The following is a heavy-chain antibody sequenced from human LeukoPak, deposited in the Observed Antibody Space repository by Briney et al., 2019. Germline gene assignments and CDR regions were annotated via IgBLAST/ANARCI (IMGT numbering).Heavy chain of an antibody. D-gene: IGHD3-10*01. J-gene: IGHJ4*02. CDR3: AGGYGYFDY. CDR1: GFTFSSYA. V-gene: IGHV3-30-3*01. Sequence: GGSLRLSCAASGFTFSSYAMHWVRQAPGKGLEWVAVISHDGSNKYYADSVKGRFTISRDNFKNTLYLQMNSLRAEDTAVYYCAGGYGYFDYWGQGTLVTVSS. CDR2: ISHDGSNK.